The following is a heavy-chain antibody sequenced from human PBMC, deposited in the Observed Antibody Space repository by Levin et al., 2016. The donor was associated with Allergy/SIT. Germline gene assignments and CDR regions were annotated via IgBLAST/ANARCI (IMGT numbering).Heavy chain of an antibody. Sequence: GESLKISCAASGFAFSSYVLHWVRRAPGKGPEWVSAIGTGGDTYYADSVMGRFTISRDNAKKSLYLQMNSLIAEDMAVYYCARAEWLRFLEWLLSVTSGTYYYYYMDVWGKGTTVTASS. J-gene: IGHJ6*03. D-gene: IGHD3-3*01. V-gene: IGHV3-47*02. CDR1: GFAFSSYV. CDR3: ARAEWLRFLEWLLSVTSGTYYYYYMDV. CDR2: IGTGGDT.